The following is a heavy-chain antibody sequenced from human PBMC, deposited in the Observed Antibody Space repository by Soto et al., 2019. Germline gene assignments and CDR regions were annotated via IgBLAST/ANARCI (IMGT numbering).Heavy chain of an antibody. Sequence: SVKVSCQASGGTFSSYTISWVRQAPGQGLEWMGRIIPILGIANYAQKFQGRVTITADKSTSTAYMELSSLRSEDTAVYYCARLYSGYDWGDYWGQGTLVTVSS. V-gene: IGHV1-69*02. J-gene: IGHJ4*02. CDR2: IIPILGIA. D-gene: IGHD5-12*01. CDR1: GGTFSSYT. CDR3: ARLYSGYDWGDY.